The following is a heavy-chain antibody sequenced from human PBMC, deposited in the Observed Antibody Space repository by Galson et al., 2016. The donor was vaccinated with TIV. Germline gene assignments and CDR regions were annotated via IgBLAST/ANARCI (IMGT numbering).Heavy chain of an antibody. CDR3: TRGLHNGY. J-gene: IGHJ4*02. D-gene: IGHD2-8*01. CDR2: IDTGGRTT. V-gene: IGHV3-48*03. Sequence: SLRLSCAASGFIFSYYEMSWVRQAPGKGLEWVSFIDTGGRTTNYPDSVKGRFTISRDNDKNSVFLQMNSLRVEDTAVYYCTRGLHNGYWGQGTLVTVS. CDR1: GFIFSYYE.